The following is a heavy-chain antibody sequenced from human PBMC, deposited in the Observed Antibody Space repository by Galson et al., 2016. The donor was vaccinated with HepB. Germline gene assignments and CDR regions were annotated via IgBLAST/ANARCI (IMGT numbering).Heavy chain of an antibody. Sequence: SLRLSCAASRFSFSNFWMDWVRQAPGKGLEWVSNIDRDGSETNYMDSVKGRFTISRDNAKNSLYLQMNNLRAEDTATYYCTTYRRPTWTFFDFWGRGTLVTVSS. J-gene: IGHJ4*02. V-gene: IGHV3-7*01. CDR3: TTYRRPTWTFFDF. CDR2: IDRDGSET. CDR1: RFSFSNFW. D-gene: IGHD3/OR15-3a*01.